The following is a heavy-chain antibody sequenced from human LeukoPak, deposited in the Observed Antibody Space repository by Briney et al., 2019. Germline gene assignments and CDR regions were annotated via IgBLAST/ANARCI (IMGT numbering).Heavy chain of an antibody. Sequence: ASVKVSCKASGYTFTGYYMHWVRQAPGQGLEWMGRINPSGGSTSYAQKFQGRVTMTRDTSTSTVYMELSSLRSEDTAVYYCARGKNDILTGYRSGFFDYWGQGTLVTVSS. CDR1: GYTFTGYY. CDR3: ARGKNDILTGYRSGFFDY. J-gene: IGHJ4*02. D-gene: IGHD3-9*01. CDR2: INPSGGST. V-gene: IGHV1-46*01.